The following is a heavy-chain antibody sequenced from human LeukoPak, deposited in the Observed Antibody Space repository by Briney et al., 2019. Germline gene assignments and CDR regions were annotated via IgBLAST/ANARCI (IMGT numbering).Heavy chain of an antibody. J-gene: IGHJ4*02. CDR1: GYTFTSYG. V-gene: IGHV1-18*01. D-gene: IGHD6-19*01. CDR2: ISAYNGNT. CDR3: ARGSGIAVAGYFDY. Sequence: ATVKVSCKASGYTFTSYGISWVRQAPGQGLEWMGWISAYNGNTNYAQKLQGRVTMTTDTSTSTAYMELRSLRSDDTAVYYCARGSGIAVAGYFDYWGQGTLVTVPS.